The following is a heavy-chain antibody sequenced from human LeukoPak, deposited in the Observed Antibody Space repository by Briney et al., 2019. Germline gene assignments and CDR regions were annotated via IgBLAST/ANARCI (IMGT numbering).Heavy chain of an antibody. CDR2: IYTSGRT. Sequence: SETLSLTCSVSGDSISSYYWSWIRQPAGKGLEWIGRIYTSGRTNYNPSLESRVTISLDTSRNQFSLKLNSVTAADTAVYYCARDASGSRYVSENWFDPWGQGIRVTVSS. J-gene: IGHJ5*02. CDR1: GDSISSYY. CDR3: ARDASGSRYVSENWFDP. V-gene: IGHV4-4*07. D-gene: IGHD1-14*01.